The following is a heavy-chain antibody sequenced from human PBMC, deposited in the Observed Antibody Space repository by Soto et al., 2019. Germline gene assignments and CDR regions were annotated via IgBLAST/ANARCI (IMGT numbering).Heavy chain of an antibody. J-gene: IGHJ4*02. CDR3: ARGPSGDKVDY. Sequence: QVQLQESGPGLVKPSETLSLTCTVSGGSISNVNYCWSWIRQSPDKGLAWIGHIYNGGSTHNNPSLKRRFTISVDTSQNQFSLKLSSVRAAETAVYYCARGPSGDKVDYWGQGTMVTVSS. D-gene: IGHD2-21*02. V-gene: IGHV4-30-4*01. CDR2: IYNGGST. CDR1: GGSISNVNYC.